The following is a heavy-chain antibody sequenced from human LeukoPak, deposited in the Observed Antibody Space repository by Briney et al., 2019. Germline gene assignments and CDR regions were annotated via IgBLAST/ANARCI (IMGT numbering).Heavy chain of an antibody. CDR3: ARGNDFWSGYRGGNWFDP. CDR2: ISAYNGNT. CDR1: GYTFTSYG. J-gene: IGHJ5*02. Sequence: ASVKVSCKASGYTFTSYGISWVRQAPGQGLEWMGWISAYNGNTNYAQKLQGRVTMTTDTSTSTAYMELRSLRSDDTAVYYCARGNDFWSGYRGGNWFDPWGQGTLVTVSS. V-gene: IGHV1-18*01. D-gene: IGHD3-3*01.